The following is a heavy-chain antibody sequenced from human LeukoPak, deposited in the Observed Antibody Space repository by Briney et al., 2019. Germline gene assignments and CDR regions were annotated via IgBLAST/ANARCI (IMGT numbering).Heavy chain of an antibody. V-gene: IGHV3-21*04. Sequence: GGSLSLSCARSGFGYIFSTYSMTWGRPAPGKGLEWVSFISSTSSYISYADSVKGRFTISRGNAKNSLYLQMNSLRADDTAVYFCGGGGDIYQYYIDVWGEGTTVTVSS. J-gene: IGHJ6*03. CDR2: ISSTSSYI. CDR1: GFGYIFSTYS. D-gene: IGHD3-16*01. CDR3: GGGGDIYQYYIDV.